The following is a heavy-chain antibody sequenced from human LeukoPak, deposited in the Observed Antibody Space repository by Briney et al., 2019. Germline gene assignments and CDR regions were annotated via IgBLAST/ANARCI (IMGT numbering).Heavy chain of an antibody. CDR2: TNPNSGYT. V-gene: IGHV1-8*03. CDR3: ARVAGSIDY. D-gene: IGHD6-19*01. J-gene: IGHJ4*02. CDR1: GYTFTSYD. Sequence: ASVKVSCKASGYTFTSYDINWVRQATGQGLEWMGWTNPNSGYTGYAQKFQGRVTITRNTSISTAYMKLSSLRSEDTAVYYCARVAGSIDYWGQGTLVTVSS.